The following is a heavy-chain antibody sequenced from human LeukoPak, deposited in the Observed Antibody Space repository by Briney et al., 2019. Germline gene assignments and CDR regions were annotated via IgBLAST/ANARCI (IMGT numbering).Heavy chain of an antibody. CDR1: GGSISSYY. CDR3: ARGRTTVVTPYYFDY. Sequence: SETLSLTCTVSGGSISSYYWSWIRQPPGKGLEWIGNIYYSGSTNYNPSLKSRVTISVDRSKNQFSLKLSSVTAADTAVYYCARGRTTVVTPYYFDYWGQGTLVTVSS. J-gene: IGHJ4*02. V-gene: IGHV4-59*12. D-gene: IGHD4-23*01. CDR2: IYYSGST.